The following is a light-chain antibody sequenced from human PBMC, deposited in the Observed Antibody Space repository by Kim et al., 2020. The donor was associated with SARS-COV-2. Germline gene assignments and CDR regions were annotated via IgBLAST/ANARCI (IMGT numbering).Light chain of an antibody. Sequence: EIVMTQSPATLSVSLGERATLSCRASQNVSHNLAWYQQKPGQPPRLLIFGASTRAIGVPARFSGSGSGTDFTLSISSLRSEDFAVYFCQLYNCWPLTFGGGTKVEI. V-gene: IGKV3-15*01. CDR3: QLYNCWPLT. CDR2: GAS. CDR1: QNVSHN. J-gene: IGKJ4*01.